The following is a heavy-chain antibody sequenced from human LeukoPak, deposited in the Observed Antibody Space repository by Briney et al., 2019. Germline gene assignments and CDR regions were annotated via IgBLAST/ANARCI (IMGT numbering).Heavy chain of an antibody. CDR3: AKEGTVTTGGYFDY. J-gene: IGHJ4*02. CDR2: IYSGGST. CDR1: GFTVSSNY. D-gene: IGHD4-17*01. Sequence: GGSLRLSCAASGFTVSSNYMSWVRQAPGKGLEWVSVIYSGGSTYYADSVKGRFTISRDNSKNTLYLQMNSLRAEDTAVYYCAKEGTVTTGGYFDYWGQGTLVTVSS. V-gene: IGHV3-66*01.